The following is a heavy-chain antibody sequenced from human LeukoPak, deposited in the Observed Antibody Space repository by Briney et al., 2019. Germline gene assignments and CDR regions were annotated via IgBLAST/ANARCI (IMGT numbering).Heavy chain of an antibody. CDR2: INSDGSEG. J-gene: IGHJ3*01. CDR3: ARSSYSSSSSV. D-gene: IGHD6-6*01. V-gene: IGHV3-7*03. Sequence: GGSLRLSCAVSGFTFSGFWMSWSRQAPGKGREWVASINSDGSEGYYADVVRGRFTISRDNAKNSLYLQINSLRAEDTAVYYCARSSYSSSSSVWGQGTMVTVSS. CDR1: GFTFSGFW.